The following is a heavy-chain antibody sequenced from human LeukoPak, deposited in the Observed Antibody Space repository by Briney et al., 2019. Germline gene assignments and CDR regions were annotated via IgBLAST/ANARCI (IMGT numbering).Heavy chain of an antibody. V-gene: IGHV3-15*01. CDR3: TTIHIVVVPAALPHYYYYYMDV. CDR1: GFTFSNAW. J-gene: IGHJ6*03. Sequence: GGSLRLSCAASGFTFSNAWMSWVRQAPGKGLEWVGRIKSKTDGGTTDYAAPVKGRFTISRDDSKNTLYLQMNSLKTEDTAVYYCTTIHIVVVPAALPHYYYYYMDVWGKGTTVTVSS. D-gene: IGHD2-2*01. CDR2: IKSKTDGGTT.